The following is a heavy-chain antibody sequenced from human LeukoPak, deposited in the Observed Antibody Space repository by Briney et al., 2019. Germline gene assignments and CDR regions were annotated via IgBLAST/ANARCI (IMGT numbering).Heavy chain of an antibody. D-gene: IGHD5-18*01. CDR1: GGSISSYY. Sequence: SSETLSLTCTVSGGSISSYYWSWIRQPPGKGLEWIGYIYYSGSTNYNPSLKSRVTISVDTSKNQFSLKLSSVTAADTAVYYCARLYSYGYVDYWGQGTLVTVSS. CDR3: ARLYSYGYVDY. J-gene: IGHJ4*02. CDR2: IYYSGST. V-gene: IGHV4-59*01.